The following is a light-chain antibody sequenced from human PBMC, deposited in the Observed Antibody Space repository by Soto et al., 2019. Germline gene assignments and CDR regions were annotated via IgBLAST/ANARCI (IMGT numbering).Light chain of an antibody. CDR1: SSNIGANT. CDR2: SHS. V-gene: IGLV1-44*01. J-gene: IGLJ1*01. Sequence: QSVLTQPPSASGTPGQRVAFSCSGSSSNIGANTVNWYQQLPGAAPKLLIYSHSQRPSGVPDRFSGSKSGTSASLAISGLQSDDEADYYCAAWDDSLGGFYVFGSGTKVTVL. CDR3: AAWDDSLGGFYV.